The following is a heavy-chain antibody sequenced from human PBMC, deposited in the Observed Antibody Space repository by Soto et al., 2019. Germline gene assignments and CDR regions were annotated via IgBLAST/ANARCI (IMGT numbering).Heavy chain of an antibody. V-gene: IGHV3-74*01. J-gene: IGHJ4*02. D-gene: IGHD3-3*01. CDR3: AKVRLKRITIFGVVTGPFYY. CDR1: GFTFSSYW. Sequence: PGGSLRLSCAASGFTFSSYWMHWVRQAPGKGLVWVSRINSDGSSTSYADSVKGRFTISRDNAKNTLYLQMNSLRAEDTAVYYCAKVRLKRITIFGVVTGPFYYWGQGTLVTVSS. CDR2: INSDGSST.